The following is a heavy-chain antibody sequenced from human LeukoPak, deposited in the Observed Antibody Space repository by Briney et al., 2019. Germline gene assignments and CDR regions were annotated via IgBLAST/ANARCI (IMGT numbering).Heavy chain of an antibody. D-gene: IGHD6-13*01. Sequence: GGSLRLSCAASGFTFRSYWMTWVRQAPGKGLEWVANINQDGTEKVYVDSVKGRFTISRDNAKNSLYLQMNSLRVEDTALYYCARDQGAAGDYWGQGTLVTVSS. CDR2: INQDGTEK. CDR1: GFTFRSYW. CDR3: ARDQGAAGDY. J-gene: IGHJ4*02. V-gene: IGHV3-7*01.